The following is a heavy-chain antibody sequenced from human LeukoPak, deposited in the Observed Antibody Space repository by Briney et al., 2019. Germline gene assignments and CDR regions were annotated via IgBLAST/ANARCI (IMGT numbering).Heavy chain of an antibody. V-gene: IGHV3-30-3*01. Sequence: GGSLRLSCAASGFTFSNYAMHWVRQAPGKGLEWVAILSYDGYNKYYTDSVRGRFTISRDNAKNSLYLQMNSLRAEDTAVYYCAGRVVYGMDVWGQGTTVTVSS. CDR2: LSYDGYNK. CDR3: AGRVVYGMDV. J-gene: IGHJ6*02. CDR1: GFTFSNYA. D-gene: IGHD3-3*01.